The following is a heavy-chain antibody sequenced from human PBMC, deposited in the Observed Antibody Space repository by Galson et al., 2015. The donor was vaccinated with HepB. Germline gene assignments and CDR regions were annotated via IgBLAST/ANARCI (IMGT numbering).Heavy chain of an antibody. CDR1: GFTFSSYS. CDR2: ISSSSSYI. CDR3: ARDPPRSYYYDSSGGWFDP. V-gene: IGHV3-21*01. J-gene: IGHJ5*02. D-gene: IGHD3-22*01. Sequence: LRLSCAASGFTFSSYSMNWVRQAPGKGLEWVSSISSSSSYIYYADSVRGRFTISRDNAKNSLYLQMNSLRAEDTAVYYCARDPPRSYYYDSSGGWFDPWGQGTLVTVSS.